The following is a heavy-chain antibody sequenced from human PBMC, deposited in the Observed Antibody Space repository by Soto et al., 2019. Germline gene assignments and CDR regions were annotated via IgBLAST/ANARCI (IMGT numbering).Heavy chain of an antibody. J-gene: IGHJ4*02. V-gene: IGHV1-58*01. CDR3: ARDKGGSYYFDY. D-gene: IGHD1-26*01. Sequence: QMQLVQSGPEVKKPGTSVKVSCKASGFTFTSSAVQWVRQARGQRLEWIGWIVVGSGNTNYAQKLQGRVTMTTDTSTSTAYMELRSLRSDDTAVYYCARDKGGSYYFDYWGQGTLVTVSS. CDR1: GFTFTSSA. CDR2: IVVGSGNT.